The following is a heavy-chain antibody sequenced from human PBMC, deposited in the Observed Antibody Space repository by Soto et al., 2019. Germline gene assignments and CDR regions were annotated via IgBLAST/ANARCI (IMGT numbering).Heavy chain of an antibody. V-gene: IGHV4-34*01. CDR2: INHSGST. J-gene: IGHJ6*02. Sequence: SVTLSLTCAVYGASFSGYYWSWIRQPPGKGLEWIGEINHSGSTNYNPSLKSRVTISVDTSKNQFSLKLSSVTAADTAVYYCARRSLGYYYGMDVWGQGTTVTVSS. D-gene: IGHD3-10*01. CDR1: GASFSGYY. CDR3: ARRSLGYYYGMDV.